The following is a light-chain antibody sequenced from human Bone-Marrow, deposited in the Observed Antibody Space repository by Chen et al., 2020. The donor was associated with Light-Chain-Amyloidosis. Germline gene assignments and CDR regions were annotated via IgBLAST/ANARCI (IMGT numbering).Light chain of an antibody. J-gene: IGLJ3*02. V-gene: IGLV3-21*02. Sequence: LTPPCSGAWAPGPPATLACGGNNIGSTSVHWYQQTPGQAPLLVVYDDSDRPSGIPERLSGSNCRKTEPLTISRVEQRDAWSYYWQVWDTSTDQPVFGGGTKLTVL. CDR1: NIGSTS. CDR3: QVWDTSTDQPV. CDR2: DDS.